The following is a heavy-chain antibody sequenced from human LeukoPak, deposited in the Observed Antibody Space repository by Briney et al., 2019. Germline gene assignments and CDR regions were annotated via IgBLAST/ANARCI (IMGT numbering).Heavy chain of an antibody. CDR1: GFSFSNYA. V-gene: IGHV3-33*01. Sequence: GTSLRLSCAASGFSFSNYAMHWVRQDPGKGLEWVAVIWYDGSDKYYGESLKGRFTISRDNSKNTLYLQMNSLRAEDSAVYYCARGPPGDFWTYDYYYYGMDVWGQGTTVTVSS. D-gene: IGHD3/OR15-3a*01. CDR3: ARGPPGDFWTYDYYYYGMDV. J-gene: IGHJ6*02. CDR2: IWYDGSDK.